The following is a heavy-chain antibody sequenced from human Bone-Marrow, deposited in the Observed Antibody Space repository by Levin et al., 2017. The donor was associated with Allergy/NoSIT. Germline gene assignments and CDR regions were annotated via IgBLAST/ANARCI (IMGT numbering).Heavy chain of an antibody. J-gene: IGHJ4*02. Sequence: ASVKVSCKASGYTFTSYDINWVRQATGQGLEWMGWMNPNSGNTGYAQKFQGRVTMTRNTSISTAYMELSSLRSEDTAVYYCARFHGYKDERGFDYWGQGTLVTVSS. CDR3: ARFHGYKDERGFDY. CDR2: MNPNSGNT. D-gene: IGHD5-24*01. V-gene: IGHV1-8*01. CDR1: GYTFTSYD.